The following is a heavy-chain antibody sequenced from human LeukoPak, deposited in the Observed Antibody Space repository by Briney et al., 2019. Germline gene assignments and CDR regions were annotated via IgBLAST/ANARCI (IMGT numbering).Heavy chain of an antibody. J-gene: IGHJ3*02. CDR2: ISYDGSNK. D-gene: IGHD4-17*01. V-gene: IGHV3-30*04. CDR1: GSTFSSYA. CDR3: ARAGGLRSAFDI. Sequence: GGSLRLSCAASGSTFSSYAMHWVRQAPGKGLEWVAVISYDGSNKYYADSVKGLFTISRDNSRNTLYLQMKSLRAEDTAVYYCARAGGLRSAFDIWGQGTMVTVSS.